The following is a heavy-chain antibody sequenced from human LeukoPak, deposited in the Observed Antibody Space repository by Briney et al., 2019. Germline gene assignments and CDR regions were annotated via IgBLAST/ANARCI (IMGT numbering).Heavy chain of an antibody. CDR1: GFTFSTYG. CDR2: ISYDGSNK. Sequence: PGGSLRPSCTASGFTFSTYGMHWVRQAPGKGLEWVAVISYDGSNKYYADSVKGRFTISRDNSKNTLYLQMNSLRAEDAAVYYCGRDLWPVAPHWFDPWGQGSLVTVSS. J-gene: IGHJ5*02. V-gene: IGHV3-30*03. D-gene: IGHD2-15*01. CDR3: GRDLWPVAPHWFDP.